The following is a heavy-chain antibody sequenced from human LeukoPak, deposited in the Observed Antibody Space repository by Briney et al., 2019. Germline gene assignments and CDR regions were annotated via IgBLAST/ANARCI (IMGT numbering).Heavy chain of an antibody. D-gene: IGHD6-6*01. J-gene: IGHJ4*02. V-gene: IGHV1-8*01. Sequence: ASVKVSCKASGYTFTSYDINWVRQATGQGLEWMGWMNPNSGNTGYAQKFRGRVTMTRNTSISTAYMELSSLRSEDTAVYYCARGSIAARLRLDYRGQGTLVTVSS. CDR2: MNPNSGNT. CDR1: GYTFTSYD. CDR3: ARGSIAARLRLDY.